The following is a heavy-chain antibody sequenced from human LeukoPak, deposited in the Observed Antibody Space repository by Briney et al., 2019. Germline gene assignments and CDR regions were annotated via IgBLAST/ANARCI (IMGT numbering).Heavy chain of an antibody. CDR1: GFTFSTYS. V-gene: IGHV3-23*01. D-gene: IGHD2-21*01. Sequence: GGSLRLSCAASGFTFSTYSMNWVRQAPGQGLEWVSGIYGDGSGAFYADSVKGRFTISRDNSKNTVWLQMNSLRAEDTAMYYCAKDEKPGGVWTIDNWGQGALVTVSS. J-gene: IGHJ4*02. CDR3: AKDEKPGGVWTIDN. CDR2: IYGDGSGA.